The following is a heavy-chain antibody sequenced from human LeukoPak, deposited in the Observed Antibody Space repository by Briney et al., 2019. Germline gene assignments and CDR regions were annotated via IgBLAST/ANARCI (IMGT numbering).Heavy chain of an antibody. D-gene: IGHD3-22*01. V-gene: IGHV3-23*01. CDR2: ISGSGGST. J-gene: IGHJ5*02. Sequence: GGSLRLSCAASGFTFSSYAMSWVRQAPGKGLEWVSGISGSGGSTYYADSVKGRFTISRDNSKNTLYLQMDSLRAEDTAVYYCAKDPGYYYDSSGPWGQGTLVTVSS. CDR1: GFTFSSYA. CDR3: AKDPGYYYDSSGP.